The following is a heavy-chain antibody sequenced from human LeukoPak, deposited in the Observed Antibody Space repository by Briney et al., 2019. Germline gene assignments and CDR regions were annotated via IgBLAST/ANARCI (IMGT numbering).Heavy chain of an antibody. CDR3: ARDDGYYFDY. CDR1: GYTFTSYD. CDR2: IIPIFGTA. V-gene: IGHV1-69*13. J-gene: IGHJ4*02. Sequence: SVKVSCKASGYTFTSYDINWVRQAPGQGLEWMGGIIPIFGTANYAQKFQGRVTITADESTSTAYMELSSLRSEDTAVYYCARDDGYYFDYWGQGTLVTVSS.